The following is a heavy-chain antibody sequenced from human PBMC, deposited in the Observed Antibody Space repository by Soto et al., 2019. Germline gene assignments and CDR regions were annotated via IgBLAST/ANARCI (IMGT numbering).Heavy chain of an antibody. D-gene: IGHD4-17*01. CDR3: ASPRSGDRGAFDY. V-gene: IGHV3-23*01. CDR2: ISGSGGNT. CDR1: GFTFRNYA. J-gene: IGHJ4*02. Sequence: EVQLLESGGGLVQPGGSLRLSCVASGFTFRNYAMSWVRQAPGKGLEWVSAISGSGGNTDCADSVKGRFTISRDNSKNTLYLQMSSLRAEDTAVYYCASPRSGDRGAFDYWGQGTLVTVSS.